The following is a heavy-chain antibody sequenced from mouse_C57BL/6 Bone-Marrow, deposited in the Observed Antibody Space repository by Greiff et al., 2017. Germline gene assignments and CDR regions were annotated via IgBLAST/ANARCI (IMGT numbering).Heavy chain of an antibody. D-gene: IGHD2-2*01. Sequence: LVESGGGLVKPGGSLKLSCAASGFTFSSYAMSWVRQTPEKRLEWVATISDGGSYTYYPDNVKGRFTISRDNAKNNLYLQMSHLKSEDTAMYYCARGLWLLGYWYFDVWGTGTTVTVSS. V-gene: IGHV5-4*03. CDR1: GFTFSSYA. J-gene: IGHJ1*03. CDR3: ARGLWLLGYWYFDV. CDR2: ISDGGSYT.